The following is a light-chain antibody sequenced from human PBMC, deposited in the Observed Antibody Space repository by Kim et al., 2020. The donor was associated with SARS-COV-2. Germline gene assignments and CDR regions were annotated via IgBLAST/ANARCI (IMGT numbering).Light chain of an antibody. CDR1: QSIGNW. CDR2: DAS. CDR3: QQYESYPYT. Sequence: SASVGDRVTITCRASQSIGNWLAWDQQKQGKAPKVLIYDASSLKSGVPSRFSGSGSWTDFTLTITSLQPDDFATYYCQQYESYPYTFGQGTKLEI. J-gene: IGKJ2*01. V-gene: IGKV1-5*01.